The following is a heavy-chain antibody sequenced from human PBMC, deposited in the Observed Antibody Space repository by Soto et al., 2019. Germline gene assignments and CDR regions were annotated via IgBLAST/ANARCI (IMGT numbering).Heavy chain of an antibody. V-gene: IGHV1-69*01. CDR1: GGTFSSYP. CDR3: ARGHYDILTGYYYYYCDTDV. CDR2: IIPIFGTA. Sequence: QVQLVQSGAEVKKPGSSVKVSCKASGGTFSSYPISWVRQAPGQGLEWMGGIIPIFGTANYAQTFQGRVTITADEPTSTAYMELSSLRSEDTSVYYCARGHYDILTGYYYYYCDTDVRGRGT. D-gene: IGHD3-9*01. J-gene: IGHJ6*02.